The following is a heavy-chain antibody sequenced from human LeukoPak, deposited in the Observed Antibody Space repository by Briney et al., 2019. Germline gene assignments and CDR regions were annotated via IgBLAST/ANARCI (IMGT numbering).Heavy chain of an antibody. J-gene: IGHJ4*02. D-gene: IGHD1-14*01. CDR1: GFMFSGYG. CDR3: VKVVHPPPREITPGD. Sequence: GTSLRLSCAASGFMFSGYGIHWVRQAPGKGLEWLAVVSHVGIHQYYAQSVRGRFTISRDNFRNSVFLEMDSLGVEDTAVYYCVKVVHPPPREITPGDWGQGTLVVVDS. V-gene: IGHV3-30*18. CDR2: VSHVGIHQ.